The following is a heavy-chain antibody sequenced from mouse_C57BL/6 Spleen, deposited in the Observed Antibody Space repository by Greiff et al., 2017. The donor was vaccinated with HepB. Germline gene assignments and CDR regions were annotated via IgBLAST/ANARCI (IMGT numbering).Heavy chain of an antibody. CDR3: ARCYYGSSYGYFDV. Sequence: QVQLQQPGAELVKPGASVKMSCKASGYTFTSYWITWVKQRPGQGLEWIGDIYPGSGSTNYNEKFKSKATLTVDTSSSTAYMQLSSLTSDDSAVYYCARCYYGSSYGYFDVWGTGTTVTVSS. V-gene: IGHV1-55*01. CDR2: IYPGSGST. J-gene: IGHJ1*03. CDR1: GYTFTSYW. D-gene: IGHD1-1*01.